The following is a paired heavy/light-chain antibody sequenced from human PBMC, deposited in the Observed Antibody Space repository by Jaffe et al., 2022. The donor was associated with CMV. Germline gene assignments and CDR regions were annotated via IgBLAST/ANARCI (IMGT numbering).Heavy chain of an antibody. CDR2: ISSSSSYI. J-gene: IGHJ5*02. CDR3: ARDYDCSGGSCYFFSLGWFDP. Sequence: EVQLVESGGGLVKPGGSLRLSCAASGFTFSSYSMNWVRQAPGKGLEWVSSISSSSSYIYYADSVKGRFTISRDNAKNSLYLQMNSLRAEDTAVYYCARDYDCSGGSCYFFSLGWFDPWGQGTLVTVSS. CDR1: GFTFSSYS. V-gene: IGHV3-21*01. D-gene: IGHD2-15*01.
Light chain of an antibody. CDR2: AAS. V-gene: IGKV1-NL1*01. CDR3: QQYYSTPTWT. CDR1: QGISNS. J-gene: IGKJ1*01. Sequence: DIQMTQSPSSLSASVGDRVTITCRASQGISNSLAWYQQKPGKAPKLLLYAASRLESGVPSRFSGSGSGTDYTLTISSLQPEDFATYYCQQYYSTPTWTFGQGTKVEIK.